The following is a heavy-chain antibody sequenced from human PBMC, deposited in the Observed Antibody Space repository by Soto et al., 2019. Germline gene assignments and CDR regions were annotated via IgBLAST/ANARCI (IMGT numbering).Heavy chain of an antibody. CDR1: GYTFTGYY. Sequence: ASVKVSCKASGYTFTGYYLHWVRQAPGQGLEWMGWINPNSGGTKYAQKFQGRVTMTRDTSISTVYMELSRLTSDDTAAYYCAREMGVIGAPGYTWFDPWGQGALVTVSS. V-gene: IGHV1-2*02. J-gene: IGHJ5*02. CDR3: AREMGVIGAPGYTWFDP. CDR2: INPNSGGT. D-gene: IGHD1-26*01.